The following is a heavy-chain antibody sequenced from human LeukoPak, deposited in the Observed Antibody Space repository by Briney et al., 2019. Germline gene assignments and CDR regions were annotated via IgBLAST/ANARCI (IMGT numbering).Heavy chain of an antibody. CDR2: IYYSGST. CDR3: ARVAGGLSPFDY. D-gene: IGHD3-16*02. Sequence: PSETLSLTCTVSGGSVSSGSDYWSWIRQPPGKGLEWIGYIYYSGSTNYNPSLKSRVTISVDTSKNQFSLKLSSVTAADTAVYYCARVAGGLSPFDYWGRGTLVTVSS. CDR1: GGSVSSGSDY. J-gene: IGHJ4*02. V-gene: IGHV4-61*01.